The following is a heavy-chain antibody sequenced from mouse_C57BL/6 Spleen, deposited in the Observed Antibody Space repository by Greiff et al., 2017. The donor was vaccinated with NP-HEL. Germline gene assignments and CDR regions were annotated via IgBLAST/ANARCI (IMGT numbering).Heavy chain of an antibody. D-gene: IGHD1-1*01. CDR1: GYTFTSYW. CDR3: ARGGRVYSAMDY. CDR2: IDPSDSDT. V-gene: IGHV1-52*01. Sequence: QVQLQQPGAELVRPGSSVKLSCKASGYTFTSYWMHWVKQRPIQGLEWIGNIDPSDSDTHYNQKFKDKATLTVDKSSSTAYMQLSSLTSEDSAVYYCARGGRVYSAMDYWGQGTTVTVSS. J-gene: IGHJ4*01.